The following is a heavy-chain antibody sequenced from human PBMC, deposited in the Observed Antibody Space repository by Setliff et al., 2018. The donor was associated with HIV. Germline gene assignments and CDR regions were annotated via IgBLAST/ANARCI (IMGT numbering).Heavy chain of an antibody. J-gene: IGHJ4*02. CDR2: MYHSGTT. CDR3: AGESALTGQYD. CDR1: GASISDIIW. D-gene: IGHD3-9*01. Sequence: KPSETLSLTCAVSGASISDIIWWSWVRQFPGKGLEWIGEMYHSGTTKYNPSLKSRVTISLDKAKNQFSLKLTSMTAADTAIYYCAGESALTGQYDWGRGALVTVSS. V-gene: IGHV4-4*02.